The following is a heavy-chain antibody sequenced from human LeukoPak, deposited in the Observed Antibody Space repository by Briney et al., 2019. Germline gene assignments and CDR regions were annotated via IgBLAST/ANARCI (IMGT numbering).Heavy chain of an antibody. D-gene: IGHD2-2*01. Sequence: ASVKVSCKASGYTFTSYAMHWVRQAPGQRLEWMGWINAGNGNTKYSQKFQGRVTITRDTSASTAYMELSSLRSEDTAVYYCASSDCSSTSCYSEPFDYWGQGTLVTVSS. CDR1: GYTFTSYA. V-gene: IGHV1-3*01. J-gene: IGHJ4*02. CDR3: ASSDCSSTSCYSEPFDY. CDR2: INAGNGNT.